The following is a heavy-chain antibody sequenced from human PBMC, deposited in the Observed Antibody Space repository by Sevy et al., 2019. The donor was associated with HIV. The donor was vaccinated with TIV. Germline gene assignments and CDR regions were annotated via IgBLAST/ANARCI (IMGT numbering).Heavy chain of an antibody. CDR2: IIPIFGTA. V-gene: IGHV1-69*06. J-gene: IGHJ6*03. CDR1: GGTFSSYA. D-gene: IGHD1-26*01. CDR3: AINSGSYYYYYYMDV. Sequence: ASVKVSCKASGGTFSSYAISWVRQAPGQGLEWMGGIIPIFGTANYAQKFQGRVTITADKSTSTAYMELSSLRSEDTAVYYCAINSGSYYYYYYMDVWGKGTMVTVSS.